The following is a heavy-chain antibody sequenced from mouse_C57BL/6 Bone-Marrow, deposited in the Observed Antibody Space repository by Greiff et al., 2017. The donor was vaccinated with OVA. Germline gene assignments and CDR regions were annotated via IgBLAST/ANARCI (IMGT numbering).Heavy chain of an antibody. CDR3: ARDPYWYFDV. CDR1: GYAFTNYL. V-gene: IGHV1-54*01. CDR2: INPGSGGT. Sequence: LEESGAELVRPGTSVKVSCKASGYAFTNYLIEWVKQRPGQGLEWIGVINPGSGGTNYKEKFKGKATLTAEKSSSTAYMQLSSLTSEDSAVYFCARDPYWYFDVWGTGTTVTVSS. J-gene: IGHJ1*03.